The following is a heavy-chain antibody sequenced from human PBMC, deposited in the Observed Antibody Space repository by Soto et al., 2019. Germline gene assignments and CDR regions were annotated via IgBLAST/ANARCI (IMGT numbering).Heavy chain of an antibody. D-gene: IGHD6-19*01. CDR2: ISGSGAST. CDR1: GFTFSSYA. CDR3: AKVLCSCCWVYWYFDL. J-gene: IGHJ2*01. Sequence: EVQLLESGGGLVQPGGSLRLSCAASGFTFSSYAMSWVRQAPGKGLEWVSAISGSGASTYYANSVKGRFTISRDNSKNXLYLQLNTLSAEDTAVYYCAKVLCSCCWVYWYFDLWGRGTLVTVSS. V-gene: IGHV3-23*01.